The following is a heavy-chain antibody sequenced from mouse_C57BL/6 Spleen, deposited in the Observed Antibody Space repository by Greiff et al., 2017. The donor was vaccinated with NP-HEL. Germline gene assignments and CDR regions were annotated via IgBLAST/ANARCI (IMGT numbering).Heavy chain of an antibody. CDR3: ARPIGVVPIRFAY. CDR2: INPYNGGT. J-gene: IGHJ3*01. CDR1: GYTFTDYY. D-gene: IGHD1-1*01. Sequence: EVQLQQSGPVLVKPGASVKMSCKASGYTFTDYYMNWVKQSHGKSLEWIGVINPYNGGTSYNQKFKGKATLTVDKSSSTAYMELNSLTSEDSAVYYCARPIGVVPIRFAYWGQGTLVTVSA. V-gene: IGHV1-19*01.